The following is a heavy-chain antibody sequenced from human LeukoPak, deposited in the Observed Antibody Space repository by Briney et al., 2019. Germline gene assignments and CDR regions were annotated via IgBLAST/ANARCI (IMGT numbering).Heavy chain of an antibody. CDR3: ARDGLNCISSSCYARGRMDV. J-gene: IGHJ6*03. CDR1: GFTVSRST. V-gene: IGHV3-30*04. Sequence: GRSLSLSCAASGFTVSRSTMHWVRQAPGKGLEWVAVISHDGSNEYYADSVKGRFTISRDNSKNTLYLQMNSLRAEDTAVYNCARDGLNCISSSCYARGRMDVWGKGTTVTVSS. D-gene: IGHD2-2*01. CDR2: ISHDGSNE.